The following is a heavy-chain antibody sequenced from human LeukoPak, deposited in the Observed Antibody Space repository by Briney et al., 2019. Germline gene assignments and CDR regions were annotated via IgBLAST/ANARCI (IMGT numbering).Heavy chain of an antibody. CDR2: IYYSGST. D-gene: IGHD3-10*01. CDR3: ARASYYGSGSYYNPFDY. CDR1: GGSISSYY. V-gene: IGHV4-59*01. J-gene: IGHJ4*02. Sequence: SETLSLTCTVSGGSISSYYWSWIRQPPGKGLEWIGYIYYSGSTNYNPSLKSRVTISVDTSKNQFSLKLSSVTAADTAVYYCARASYYGSGSYYNPFDYWGQGTPVTVSS.